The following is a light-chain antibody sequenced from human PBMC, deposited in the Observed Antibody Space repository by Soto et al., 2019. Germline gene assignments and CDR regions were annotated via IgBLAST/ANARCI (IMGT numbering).Light chain of an antibody. J-gene: IGKJ1*01. Sequence: DFQMTQSPSTLSASLGDSVTITCRASQNIRSRLAWFQQKPGKAPKLLIYDASSLESGVPQRFSGSGSGTDFTLTISRLEPEDFAVYYCQHYQTCGQGTKVDIK. CDR1: QNIRSR. CDR3: QHYQT. CDR2: DAS. V-gene: IGKV1-5*01.